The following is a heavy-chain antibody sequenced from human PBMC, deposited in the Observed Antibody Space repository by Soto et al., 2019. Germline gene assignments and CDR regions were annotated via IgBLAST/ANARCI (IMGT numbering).Heavy chain of an antibody. V-gene: IGHV4-31*03. CDR3: SREGYNYNGMDV. CDR1: GDSINNGDYY. CDR2: IYYSGAT. Sequence: QVQLQESGPGLVNPSQTLSLTCTVSGDSINNGDYYWSWVRHHPVKGLEWIGYIYYSGATSNNPSLKGRVTISLDTSGSHFSLRLSSVTAADTAVYYCSREGYNYNGMDVWGQGTTVTVSS. J-gene: IGHJ6*02.